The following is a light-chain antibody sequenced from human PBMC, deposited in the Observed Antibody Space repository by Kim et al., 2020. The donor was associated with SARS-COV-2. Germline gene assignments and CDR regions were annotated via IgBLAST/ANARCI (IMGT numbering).Light chain of an antibody. J-gene: IGKJ4*01. V-gene: IGKV3-15*01. CDR1: QSVNSN. Sequence: EIIMTQSPATLSVSPGESVTLSCRASQSVNSNLAWYQQRPGQAPRFLISGAFTRATGVPARFSGGGSGTEFTLTINSLQSEDFAIYYCQQYNDWPLTFGGGTKVDIK. CDR3: QQYNDWPLT. CDR2: GAF.